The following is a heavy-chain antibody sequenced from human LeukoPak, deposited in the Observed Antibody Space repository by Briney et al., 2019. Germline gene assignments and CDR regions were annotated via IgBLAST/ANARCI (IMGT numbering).Heavy chain of an antibody. V-gene: IGHV1-18*01. Sequence: ASVKVSCKASGYTFTSYGISWVRQAPGPGLEWMGWISAYNGNTNYAQKLQGRVTMTTDTSTSTAYMELRSLRSDDTAVYYCARDRTFLQYSSSVNWFDPWGQGTLVTVSS. CDR2: ISAYNGNT. J-gene: IGHJ5*02. CDR3: ARDRTFLQYSSSVNWFDP. CDR1: GYTFTSYG. D-gene: IGHD6-6*01.